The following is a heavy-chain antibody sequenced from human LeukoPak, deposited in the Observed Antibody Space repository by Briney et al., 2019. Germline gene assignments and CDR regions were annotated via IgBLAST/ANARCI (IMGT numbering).Heavy chain of an antibody. CDR2: VWYDGSLK. J-gene: IGHJ4*02. CDR3: ARGDGGGGTHPFDY. Sequence: GGSLRLPCAASGFTFSTYGMNWVRQAPGKGLECVAVVWYDGSLKYYRDSVKGRFTISRDNSKNTLYLQMNSLRVEDTAVYYCARGDGGGGTHPFDYWGQGTLVTVSS. CDR1: GFTFSTYG. V-gene: IGHV3-33*01. D-gene: IGHD2-15*01.